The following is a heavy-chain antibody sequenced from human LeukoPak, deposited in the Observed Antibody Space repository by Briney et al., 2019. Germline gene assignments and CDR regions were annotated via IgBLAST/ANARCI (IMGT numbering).Heavy chain of an antibody. J-gene: IGHJ2*01. CDR3: AKDSSPNSSGWYGYFDL. CDR2: ISYDGSNK. Sequence: GGSLRLSCAASGFAFSSYGMHWVRQAPGKGLEWGAVISYDGSNKYYADSVKGRFTISRDNSKNTLYLQMNSLRAEDTAVYYCAKDSSPNSSGWYGYFDLWGRGTLVTVSS. V-gene: IGHV3-30*18. CDR1: GFAFSSYG. D-gene: IGHD6-19*01.